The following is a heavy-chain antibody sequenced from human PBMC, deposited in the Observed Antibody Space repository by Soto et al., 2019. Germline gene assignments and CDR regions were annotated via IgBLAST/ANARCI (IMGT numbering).Heavy chain of an antibody. V-gene: IGHV3-23*01. D-gene: IGHD2-15*01. CDR3: AKDRLPTSGQRFYFDS. J-gene: IGHJ4*02. CDR2: ILPDETG. CDR1: GFAFSTYA. Sequence: LRLSCATSGFAFSTYAMTWVRQVPGRGLEWVSTILPDETGFYTVSVKGRFTISRDNFRGILYLQMNDLWVEDAAIYFCAKDRLPTSGQRFYFDSWGQGSLVTVSS.